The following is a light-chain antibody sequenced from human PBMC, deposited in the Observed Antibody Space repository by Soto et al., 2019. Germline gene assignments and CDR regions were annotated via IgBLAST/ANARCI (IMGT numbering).Light chain of an antibody. V-gene: IGLV1-40*01. CDR1: SPNIGAGYD. CDR2: GNN. J-gene: IGLJ1*01. Sequence: QSVLTQPPSVSGAPGQGVTITCTGSSPNIGAGYDVHWYQQLPGTAPKLLIYGNNNRPSGVPDRFSGSKSGTSASLAITGLQAEDEADYYCQAYDSSLSGYVFGTGTKLTVL. CDR3: QAYDSSLSGYV.